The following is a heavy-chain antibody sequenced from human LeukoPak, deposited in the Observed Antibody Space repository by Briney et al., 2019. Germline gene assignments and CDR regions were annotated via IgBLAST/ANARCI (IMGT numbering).Heavy chain of an antibody. Sequence: ASVKVSCKASGGTFSSYAINWVRQAPGQGLEWMGIINPSGGSTSYAQKFQGRVTMTRDMSTSTVYMELSSLRSEDTAVYYCARDLAAAGRDYWGQGTLVTVSS. J-gene: IGHJ4*02. CDR1: GGTFSSYA. CDR3: ARDLAAAGRDY. D-gene: IGHD6-13*01. CDR2: INPSGGST. V-gene: IGHV1-46*01.